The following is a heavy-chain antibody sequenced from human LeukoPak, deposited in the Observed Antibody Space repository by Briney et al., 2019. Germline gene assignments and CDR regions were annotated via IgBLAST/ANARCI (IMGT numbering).Heavy chain of an antibody. J-gene: IGHJ4*02. CDR1: GFTFSSYA. Sequence: GGSLRLSCAASGFTFSSYAMSWVRQAPGKGLEWVSAISGSGGSTYYADSVKGRFTISRDNSKNTLYLQMNSLRAEDTAVYYCAKEGRSSYDYFWGSYRGGGTDYWGQGTLVTVSS. CDR3: AKEGRSSYDYFWGSYRGGGTDY. CDR2: ISGSGGST. D-gene: IGHD3-16*02. V-gene: IGHV3-23*01.